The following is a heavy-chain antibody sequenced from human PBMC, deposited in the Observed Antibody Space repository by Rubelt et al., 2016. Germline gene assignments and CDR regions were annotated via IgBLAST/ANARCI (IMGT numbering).Heavy chain of an antibody. CDR2: IYYSGST. J-gene: IGHJ6*02. D-gene: IGHD1-1*01. Sequence: QVQLQESGPGLVKPSETLSLTCTVSGGSISSYYWSWIRQPPGKGLEWIGYIYYSGSTNYNPSLKSRVTISVDTSKNQFSLKLSSGTAADTAVYYCASSARGVHSPGHYYGMDVWGQGTTVTVSS. V-gene: IGHV4-59*01. CDR3: ASSARGVHSPGHYYGMDV. CDR1: GGSISSYY.